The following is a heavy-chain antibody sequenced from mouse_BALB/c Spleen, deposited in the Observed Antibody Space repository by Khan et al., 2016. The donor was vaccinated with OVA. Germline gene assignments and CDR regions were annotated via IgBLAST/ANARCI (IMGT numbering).Heavy chain of an antibody. V-gene: IGHV1S29*02. D-gene: IGHD1-2*01. CDR2: IFPNTGGT. CDR3: ARSGYGSFGY. Sequence: IQLVQSGPELVKPGASVKISCKASGYTFTDYNMDWVRQSQGESLEWIGYIFPNTGGTGYNQKFKTKATLTVDSSSSTAYMELRSLTSEDSAVYFCARSGYGSFGYWGQGTLVTVSA. J-gene: IGHJ3*01. CDR1: GYTFTDYN.